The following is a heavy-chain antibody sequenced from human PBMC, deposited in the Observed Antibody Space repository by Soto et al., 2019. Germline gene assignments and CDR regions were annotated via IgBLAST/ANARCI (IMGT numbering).Heavy chain of an antibody. CDR3: AKDHVATSYYYYGMDV. V-gene: IGHV3-23*01. CDR2: ISGSGGST. CDR1: GFTFSGYA. J-gene: IGHJ6*02. Sequence: GGSLRLSCAASGFTFSGYAMSWVRQAPGKGLEWVSAISGSGGSTYYADSVKGRFTISRDNSKNTLYLQMNSLRAEDTAVYYCAKDHVATSYYYYGMDVWGQGTTVTVSS. D-gene: IGHD5-12*01.